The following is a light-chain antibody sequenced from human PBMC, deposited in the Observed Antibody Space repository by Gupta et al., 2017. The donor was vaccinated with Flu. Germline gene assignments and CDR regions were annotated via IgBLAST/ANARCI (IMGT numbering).Light chain of an antibody. CDR2: GAS. J-gene: IGKJ2*03. CDR3: QYDVCSPYS. Sequence: VLTQSPGTLSLSPGERATLSCRASQSVTSNYLAWYQQKPGQAPRLLIYGASTRATGIPDRFSGSGSGTDFTLTISRLEPEDFAVYYCQYDVCSPYSFGQGTKLEI. CDR1: QSVTSNY. V-gene: IGKV3-20*01.